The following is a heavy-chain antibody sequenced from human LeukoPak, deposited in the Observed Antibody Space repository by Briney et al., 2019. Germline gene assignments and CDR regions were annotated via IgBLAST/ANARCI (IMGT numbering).Heavy chain of an antibody. CDR1: GFTISNNY. D-gene: IGHD2-15*01. J-gene: IGHJ5*02. CDR3: ARDLWGSCS. Sequence: SGGSLRLSCAASGFTISNNYIRWLRQAPGKGLEWVSHIYSGGFTQFAGSVRGRFTMSRDSSKNTLYLQMNSLRAEDTAVYYCARDLWGSCSWGQGTLVTVSS. CDR2: IYSGGFT. V-gene: IGHV3-66*01.